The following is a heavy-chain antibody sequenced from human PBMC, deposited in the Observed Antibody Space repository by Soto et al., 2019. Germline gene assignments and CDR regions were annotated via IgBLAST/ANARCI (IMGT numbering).Heavy chain of an antibody. CDR1: GVTFSTYG. J-gene: IGHJ4*02. CDR3: AKSNRPTAPFDY. V-gene: IGHV3-23*01. Sequence: WLSMRVCYAAAGVTFSTYGMSWVSKAPGKGLEWVSGISASGGSTYYADSVKGRFTISRDNSKSTMYLQMNSLRAEDTALYYCAKSNRPTAPFDYWGQGTLVTVSS. D-gene: IGHD4-4*01. CDR2: ISASGGST.